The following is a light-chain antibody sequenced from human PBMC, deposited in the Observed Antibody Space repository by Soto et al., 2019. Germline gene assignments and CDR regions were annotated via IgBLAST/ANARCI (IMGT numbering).Light chain of an antibody. Sequence: ILLTPSPGTLSLSPGERATLSCRTSQSISTSYLAWYQQKPGQAPRLLIYATSSRATGIPDTFSGSGSGTDFTLTISRLEPEDFAVYYCQQYGSSPRTFGHGTKVDIK. CDR3: QQYGSSPRT. V-gene: IGKV3-20*01. CDR1: QSISTSY. CDR2: ATS. J-gene: IGKJ1*01.